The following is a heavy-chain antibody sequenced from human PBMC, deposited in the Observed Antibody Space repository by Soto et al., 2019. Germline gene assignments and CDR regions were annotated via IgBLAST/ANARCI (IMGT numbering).Heavy chain of an antibody. J-gene: IGHJ4*02. Sequence: GGSLRLSXAASGFTFSSYGMHWVRQAPGKGLEWVAVISYDGSNKYYADSVKGRFTISRDNSKNTLYLQMNSLRAEDTAVYYCANSSFDYWSQGTLVTVSS. V-gene: IGHV3-30*18. CDR3: ANSSFDY. CDR2: ISYDGSNK. CDR1: GFTFSSYG.